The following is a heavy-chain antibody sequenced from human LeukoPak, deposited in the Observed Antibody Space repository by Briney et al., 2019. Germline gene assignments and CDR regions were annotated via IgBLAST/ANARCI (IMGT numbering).Heavy chain of an antibody. CDR3: AKVVVVTNKFDY. Sequence: GGSLRLSCAASGFTFSSYAMSWVRQAPGKGLEWVSAISGSGGSTYYADSVKGRFTISRGNSKNTLYLQMNSLRAEDTAVYYCAKVVVVTNKFDYWGQGTLVTVSS. J-gene: IGHJ4*02. CDR2: ISGSGGST. D-gene: IGHD2-21*01. CDR1: GFTFSSYA. V-gene: IGHV3-23*01.